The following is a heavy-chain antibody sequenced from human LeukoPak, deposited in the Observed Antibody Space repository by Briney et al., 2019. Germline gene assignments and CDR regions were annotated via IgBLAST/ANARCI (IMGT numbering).Heavy chain of an antibody. J-gene: IGHJ3*02. CDR2: INPNTDGT. D-gene: IGHD4-11*01. CDR3: ARYRNYIAFDI. Sequence: ASVKVSCKASGYTFTGYYMHWVRQAPGQGLEWMGWINPNTDGTKYARKFQGRVTMTGDTSISTAYMELSRLRSDDTALYYCARYRNYIAFDIWGQGTMVTVSS. CDR1: GYTFTGYY. V-gene: IGHV1-2*02.